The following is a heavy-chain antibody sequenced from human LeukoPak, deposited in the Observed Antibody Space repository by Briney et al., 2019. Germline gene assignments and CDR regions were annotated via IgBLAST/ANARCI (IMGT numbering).Heavy chain of an antibody. CDR2: IKQDGSEK. CDR1: GFTFRSYW. Sequence: GGSLRLSCAASGFTFRSYWMSWVRQAPGKGLEWVANIKQDGSEKYYVDSEKGRFTISRDNAKNSLYLQMNSLRAEDTAVYYCARDFGYYGSGSYYPSLDYWGQGTLVTVSS. V-gene: IGHV3-7*01. CDR3: ARDFGYYGSGSYYPSLDY. D-gene: IGHD3-10*01. J-gene: IGHJ4*02.